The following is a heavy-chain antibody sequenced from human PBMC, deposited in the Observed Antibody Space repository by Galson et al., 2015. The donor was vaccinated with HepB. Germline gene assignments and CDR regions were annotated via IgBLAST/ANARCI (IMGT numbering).Heavy chain of an antibody. V-gene: IGHV1-69*04. D-gene: IGHD1-14*01. CDR2: LIPILGLT. CDR1: GGTFSTSA. CDR3: AREGGAYHPFDY. J-gene: IGHJ4*02. Sequence: SVKVSCKASGGTFSTSAVNWVRQAPGQGLEWMGTLIPILGLTNYAQKFQGRVTITADKSTTTAYIELSSLRSEDTALYFCAREGGAYHPFDYWGQGTLVTASS.